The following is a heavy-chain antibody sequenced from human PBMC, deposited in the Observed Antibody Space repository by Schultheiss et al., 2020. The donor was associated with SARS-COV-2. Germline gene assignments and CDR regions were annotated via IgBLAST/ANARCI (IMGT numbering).Heavy chain of an antibody. V-gene: IGHV4-30-4*01. CDR1: GGSISSGDYY. D-gene: IGHD3-10*01. CDR3: ARVRLVRGVISYYFDY. J-gene: IGHJ4*02. CDR2: VYYTGSS. Sequence: SETLSLTCTVSGGSISSGDYYWSWIRQPPGKGLEWIAYVYYTGSSDYNPSLRSRVTISLDTSQNRVSLILTSVTAADTAVYYCARVRLVRGVISYYFDYWGQGTLVTVSS.